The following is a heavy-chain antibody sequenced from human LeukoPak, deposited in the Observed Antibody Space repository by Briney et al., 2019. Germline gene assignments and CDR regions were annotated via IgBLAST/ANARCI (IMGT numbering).Heavy chain of an antibody. J-gene: IGHJ4*02. CDR3: AAMGGYSYGFVDY. D-gene: IGHD5-18*01. CDR1: GGSISSGGYS. V-gene: IGHV4-30-2*01. Sequence: SQTLSLTCAVSGGSISSGGYSWSWIRQPPGKGLEWIGYIYHSGSTYYNPSLKSRVTISVDRSKNQFSLKLSSVTAADTAVYYCAAMGGYSYGFVDYWGQGTLVTVSS. CDR2: IYHSGST.